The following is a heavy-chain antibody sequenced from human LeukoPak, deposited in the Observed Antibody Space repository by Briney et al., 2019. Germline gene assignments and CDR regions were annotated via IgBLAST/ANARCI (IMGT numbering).Heavy chain of an antibody. D-gene: IGHD4-17*01. Sequence: GGSLRLSCAASGFTFSRYAMHWVRQAPGKGLEWVAVISYDGSNKYYADSVKGRFTISRDNSKNTLYLQMNSLRAEDTAVYYCARALYGDYGLFDYWGQGTLVTVSS. J-gene: IGHJ4*02. CDR2: ISYDGSNK. CDR1: GFTFSRYA. CDR3: ARALYGDYGLFDY. V-gene: IGHV3-30*14.